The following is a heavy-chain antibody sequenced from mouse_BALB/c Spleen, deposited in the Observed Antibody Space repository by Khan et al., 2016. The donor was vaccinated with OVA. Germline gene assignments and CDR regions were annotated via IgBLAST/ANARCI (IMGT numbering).Heavy chain of an antibody. Sequence: VQLKQSGAELVRPGALVKLSCKASGFNIKDYYMHWVKQRPEQGLEWIGWNDPENGETVYDPKFQGKANITADTSSNTADLQLSSLTSEDTAVYYCTRSGYSAWFAYWGQGTPVTVS. CDR1: GFNIKDYY. CDR3: TRSGYSAWFAY. J-gene: IGHJ3*01. V-gene: IGHV14-1*02. CDR2: NDPENGET.